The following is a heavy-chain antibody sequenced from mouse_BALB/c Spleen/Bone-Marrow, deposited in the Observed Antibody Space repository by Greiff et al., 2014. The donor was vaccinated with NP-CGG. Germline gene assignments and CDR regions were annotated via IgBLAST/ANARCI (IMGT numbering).Heavy chain of an antibody. CDR2: IGVGGTYT. V-gene: IGHV5-6*01. CDR3: ARPFTTVVATVFAY. CDR1: GFSFSGYG. D-gene: IGHD1-1*01. Sequence: EVKLVESGGDLVKPGGSLKLSCAASGFSFSGYGMSWVRQTPDKRLEWVATIGVGGTYTCYPDSVKGRFIISRDNAKNTLYLRMSSLKSEDTAMYYCARPFTTVVATVFAYWGQGTLVTVSA. J-gene: IGHJ3*01.